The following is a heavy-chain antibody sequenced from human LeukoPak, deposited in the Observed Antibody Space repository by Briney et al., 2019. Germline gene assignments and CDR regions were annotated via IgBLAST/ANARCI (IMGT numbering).Heavy chain of an antibody. J-gene: IGHJ4*02. CDR2: INPDGSTT. CDR1: GFTFSTYW. V-gene: IGHV3-74*01. CDR3: VRIATVTTPDF. Sequence: GGSLRLSCAASGFTFSTYWMHWVRQPLGKGLVWVSRINPDGSTTNYADSVKGRFTISTDNAKNTLYLQMNSLTVEDTAVYYCVRIATVTTPDFWGQGTLVTVSS. D-gene: IGHD4-17*01.